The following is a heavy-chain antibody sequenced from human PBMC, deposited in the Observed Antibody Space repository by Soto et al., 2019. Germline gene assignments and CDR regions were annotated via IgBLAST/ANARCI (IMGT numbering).Heavy chain of an antibody. CDR3: ARDGDGRMTTNPYYYNGMDV. Sequence: PSQNVSLTSTVSGGSLGSHYCSWLRQPPGKGLEWVGYVFYPGRANYNASLKSRVSISLDTSNYQFSLKLSSVTAADTAVYYCARDGDGRMTTNPYYYNGMDVWGPGTTVT. J-gene: IGHJ6*02. V-gene: IGHV4-59*11. CDR2: VFYPGRA. CDR1: GGSLGSHY. D-gene: IGHD4-4*01.